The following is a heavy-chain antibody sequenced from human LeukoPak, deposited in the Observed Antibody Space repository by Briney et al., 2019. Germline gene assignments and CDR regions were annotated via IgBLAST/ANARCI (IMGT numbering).Heavy chain of an antibody. J-gene: IGHJ3*02. CDR2: IYYSGST. V-gene: IGHV4-39*01. CDR1: GGSISSSSYY. CDR3: ARRGAGYCSSTSCRKNAFDI. Sequence: SETLSLTCTVSGGSISSSSYYWGWVRQPPGKGLEWIGSIYYSGSTYYNPSLKSRVTISVDTSKNQFSLKLSSVTAADTAVYYCARRGAGYCSSTSCRKNAFDIWGQGTMVTVSS. D-gene: IGHD2-2*01.